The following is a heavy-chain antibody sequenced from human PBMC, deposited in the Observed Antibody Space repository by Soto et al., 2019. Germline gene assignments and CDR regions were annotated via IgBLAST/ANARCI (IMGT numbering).Heavy chain of an antibody. V-gene: IGHV2-5*02. CDR3: AHRVLRTVFGLVTTTAIYFDF. CDR1: GFSLTTGGVC. Sequence: QITLNESGPTPVKPRQTLTLTCTFSGFSLTTGGVCVGWIRQSPGKAPEWLSLIYWDDDKRYSPTLKRRLTITKDTSKNQVVLTMADLHPADTATYYCAHRVLRTVFGLVTTTAIYFDFWGQGTPVAVSS. D-gene: IGHD3-3*01. CDR2: IYWDDDK. J-gene: IGHJ4*02.